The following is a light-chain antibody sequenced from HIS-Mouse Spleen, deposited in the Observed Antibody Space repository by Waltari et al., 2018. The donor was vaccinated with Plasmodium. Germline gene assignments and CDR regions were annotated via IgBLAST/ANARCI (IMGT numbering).Light chain of an antibody. CDR2: DVS. CDR1: SSDVGGYNY. V-gene: IGLV2-11*01. J-gene: IGLJ2*01. CDR3: CSYAGSYTLV. Sequence: QSALTQPRSVSGSPGQSVTLSCTGTSSDVGGYNYVPWYKQHPGKAPKLMIDDVSKRPSGVPDRFSGSKSGNTASLTISGLQAEDEADYYCCSYAGSYTLVFGGGTKLTVL.